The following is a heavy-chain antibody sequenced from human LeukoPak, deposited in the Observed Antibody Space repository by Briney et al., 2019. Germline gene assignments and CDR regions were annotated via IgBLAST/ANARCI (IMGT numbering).Heavy chain of an antibody. V-gene: IGHV1-2*02. D-gene: IGHD2-2*01. CDR1: GYSFVANY. CDR2: INPYSGGR. CDR3: ARRGCTTTDCYARFDFYGMDV. Sequence: ASVKVSCKASGYSFVANYMHWVRQAPGQGLEWVGWINPYSGGRKYAQKFQGRVTTTRDTSISTAYMEISNLRPDDTAVYYCARRGCTTTDCYARFDFYGMDVWGQGTTVAVSS. J-gene: IGHJ6*02.